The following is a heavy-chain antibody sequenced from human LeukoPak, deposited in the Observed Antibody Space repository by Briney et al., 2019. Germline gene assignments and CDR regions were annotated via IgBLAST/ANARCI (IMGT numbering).Heavy chain of an antibody. V-gene: IGHV1-18*01. CDR2: ISANNGNT. J-gene: IGHJ4*02. CDR3: ARDGYFDY. CDR1: GYTFINYG. Sequence: ASVKVSCKASGYTFINYGIAWVRQAPGQGLEWMGWISANNGNTNYAQKLQGRVTMTTDTSSSTAYMELRSLRSDDTAVYYCARDGYFDYWGQGTLVTVSP.